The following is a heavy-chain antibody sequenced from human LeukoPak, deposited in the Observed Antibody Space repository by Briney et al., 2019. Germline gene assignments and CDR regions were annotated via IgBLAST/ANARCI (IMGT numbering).Heavy chain of an antibody. V-gene: IGHV3-30*02. CDR3: AKDWSYKGWAYYCDY. J-gene: IGHJ4*02. CDR1: GFTFNNYA. D-gene: IGHD1-1*01. Sequence: PGGSLRLSCAASGFTFNNYAMHWVRQAPGKGLEWVSFIRYDGSNKFYTDSVRGRFTISRDNSKNTLYLQMNSLSAGDTAVYYCAKDWSYKGWAYYCDYWGQGTLVTVSS. CDR2: IRYDGSNK.